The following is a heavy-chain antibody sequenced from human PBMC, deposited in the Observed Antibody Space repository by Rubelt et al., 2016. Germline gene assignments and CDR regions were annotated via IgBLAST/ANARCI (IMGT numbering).Heavy chain of an antibody. CDR3: ARIQPGIAVAGLDY. D-gene: IGHD6-19*01. Sequence: GEGLEWIGSIYYSGSTYYNPSLKSRVTISVDTSKNQFSLKLSSVTAADTAVYYCARIQPGIAVAGLDYWGQGTLVTVSS. J-gene: IGHJ4*02. V-gene: IGHV4-39*01. CDR2: IYYSGST.